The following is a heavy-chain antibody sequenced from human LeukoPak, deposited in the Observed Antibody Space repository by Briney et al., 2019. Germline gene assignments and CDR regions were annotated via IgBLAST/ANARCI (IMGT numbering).Heavy chain of an antibody. CDR3: ARHLRREALTSSHFDY. J-gene: IGHJ4*02. D-gene: IGHD3-9*01. V-gene: IGHV4-39*01. CDR1: GGPISTSSYY. Sequence: PSETLSLTYAVSGGPISTSSYYWDWIRQSPGKGLEWIGSIFYSGTTYYNPSFTSRLTMSVDTSKNQFSLKLNSVTAADTAVYYCARHLRREALTSSHFDYWGQGTLVTVSS. CDR2: IFYSGTT.